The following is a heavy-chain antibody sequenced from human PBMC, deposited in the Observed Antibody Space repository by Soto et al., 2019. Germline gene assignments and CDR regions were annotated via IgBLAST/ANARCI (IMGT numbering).Heavy chain of an antibody. D-gene: IGHD1-1*01. Sequence: QIHLVQSGAEVKKPGASVKVSCKGSGYGFTTYGITWVRQAPGQGLEWMAWISAHNGNTNYAQKLQGRVTVTRDTSTSTAYMELTSLRSYDTAVYYCARGRYGDYWGQGALVTVSS. J-gene: IGHJ4*02. V-gene: IGHV1-18*01. CDR2: ISAHNGNT. CDR1: GYGFTTYG. CDR3: ARGRYGDY.